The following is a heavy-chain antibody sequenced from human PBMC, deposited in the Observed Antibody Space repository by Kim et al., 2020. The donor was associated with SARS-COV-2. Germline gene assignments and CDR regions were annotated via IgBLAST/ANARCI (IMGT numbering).Heavy chain of an antibody. V-gene: IGHV3-7*01. CDR2: EK. J-gene: IGHJ3*02. Sequence: EKSYVDSVKGRFTISRDNAKNSLYLQMNSLRAEDTAVYYCARARDWAFDIWGHGTMVTVSS. D-gene: IGHD2-21*01. CDR3: ARARDWAFDI.